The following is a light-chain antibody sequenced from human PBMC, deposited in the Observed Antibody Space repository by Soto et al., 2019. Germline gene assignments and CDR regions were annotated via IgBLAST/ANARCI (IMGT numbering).Light chain of an antibody. CDR2: DAS. J-gene: IGKJ1*01. V-gene: IGKV3-11*01. CDR3: QQYHNWPGT. CDR1: QSVSSY. Sequence: EIVLTQSPGTLSLSPRERPTLSCSASQSVSSYLAWYQQKPGQAPRLLIYDASNRATGIPARFSGSGSGTDFTLTISSLQSGDIAVYFCQQYHNWPGTFGQGTKVDIK.